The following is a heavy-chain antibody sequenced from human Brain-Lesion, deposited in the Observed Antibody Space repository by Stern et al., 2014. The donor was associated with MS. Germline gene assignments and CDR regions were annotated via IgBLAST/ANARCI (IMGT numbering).Heavy chain of an antibody. J-gene: IGHJ4*02. D-gene: IGHD4-17*01. V-gene: IGHV4-61*02. Sequence: QVQLQESGPGLVKPSQTLSLTCTVSGGPISSHSYYWSWIRQPAGKGLEWIGRIYASGNTNYNPSLQSRVPISVDTSKNQLSLRLSSVTASDTAVYYCARDYGDLEFDLWGQGTLVTVSS. CDR2: IYASGNT. CDR1: GGPISSHSYY. CDR3: ARDYGDLEFDL.